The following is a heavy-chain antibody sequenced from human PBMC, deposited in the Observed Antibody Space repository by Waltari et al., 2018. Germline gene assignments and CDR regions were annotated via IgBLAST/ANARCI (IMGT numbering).Heavy chain of an antibody. CDR3: ARDLRDFIKLPPSLPDALYFDF. D-gene: IGHD2-2*01. CDR2: INPNTGGT. J-gene: IGHJ4*02. V-gene: IGHV1-2*02. CDR1: GYTFTAYY. Sequence: QVHLVQSGAEVKKPGASVTVSCKASGYTFTAYYIYWVRQTPGQGLEWMGWINPNTGGTNYAQKFQGRAAMTSDTSIRTAFLELSGLTSADTSVYYCARDLRDFIKLPPSLPDALYFDFWGQGTLVTVSS.